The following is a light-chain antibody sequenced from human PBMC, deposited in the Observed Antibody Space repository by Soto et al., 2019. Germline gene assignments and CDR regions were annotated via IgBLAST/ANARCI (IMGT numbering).Light chain of an antibody. CDR3: QHYNSYSEA. J-gene: IGKJ1*01. CDR1: QSISGW. CDR2: DAS. V-gene: IGKV1-5*01. Sequence: IQMTQSPTTLSASVGDSVNITCRASQSISGWLAWYQQKPGKAPKFLIYDASTLESGVPSRFSGSGSGTEFTLTISSLQPDDFATYYCQHYNSYSEAFGQGTKVDIK.